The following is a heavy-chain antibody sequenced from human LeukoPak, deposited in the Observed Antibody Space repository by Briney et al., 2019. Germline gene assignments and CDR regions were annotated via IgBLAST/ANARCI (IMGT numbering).Heavy chain of an antibody. CDR1: GFTFSTYW. V-gene: IGHV3-7*01. CDR2: IKEDGSDK. Sequence: GGSLRLSCEASGFTFSTYWMSWVRQAPGKGLEWVANIKEDGSDKNYVDSVRGRFTISRDNAKNSLYLQMNSLRVEDTDVYYCARDGWRAINYWGQGTLVTVS. J-gene: IGHJ4*02. CDR3: ARDGWRAINY. D-gene: IGHD5-24*01.